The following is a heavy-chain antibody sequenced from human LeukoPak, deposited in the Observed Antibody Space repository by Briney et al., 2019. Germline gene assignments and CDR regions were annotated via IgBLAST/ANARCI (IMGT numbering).Heavy chain of an antibody. D-gene: IGHD6-13*01. Sequence: GASLKISCKGSGSSFTNYWIGWVRPMPGKGLEWMGIIYPGDSDTRYSPSFQGQVTISADKSISTAYLQWSSLKASDTAIYYCARRYSSSWYFDYWGQGTLVTVSS. CDR2: IYPGDSDT. CDR3: ARRYSSSWYFDY. J-gene: IGHJ4*02. V-gene: IGHV5-51*01. CDR1: GSSFTNYW.